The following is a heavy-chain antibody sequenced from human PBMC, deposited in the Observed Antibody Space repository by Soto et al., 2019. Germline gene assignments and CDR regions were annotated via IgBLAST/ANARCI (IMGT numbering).Heavy chain of an antibody. V-gene: IGHV4-34*01. Sequence: SETLSLTCTVSGGSISSYYWSWIRQPPGKGLEWIGEINHSGSTNYNPSLKSRVTISVDTSKNQFSLKLSSVTAADTAVYYCARGNNWNDEDNYYYYYGMDVWGQGTTVTVSS. CDR2: INHSGST. CDR3: ARGNNWNDEDNYYYYYGMDV. J-gene: IGHJ6*02. D-gene: IGHD1-1*01. CDR1: GGSISSYY.